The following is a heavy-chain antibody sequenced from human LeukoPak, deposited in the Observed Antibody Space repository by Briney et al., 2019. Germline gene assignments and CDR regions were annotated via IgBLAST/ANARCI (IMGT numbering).Heavy chain of an antibody. CDR2: IKQDGSEK. Sequence: TGGSLRLSCAASGFTFSSYWMSWVRQAPGKGLEWVANIKQDGSEKYYVDSVKGRFTISRDNAKNSLYLQMNSLRAEDTAVYYCARAGRGIAARREGYYYYYYMDVWGKGTTVTASS. V-gene: IGHV3-7*01. CDR3: ARAGRGIAARREGYYYYYYMDV. D-gene: IGHD6-6*01. CDR1: GFTFSSYW. J-gene: IGHJ6*03.